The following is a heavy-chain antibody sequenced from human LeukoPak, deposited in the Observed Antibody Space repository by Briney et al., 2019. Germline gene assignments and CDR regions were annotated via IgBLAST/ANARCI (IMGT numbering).Heavy chain of an antibody. D-gene: IGHD3-10*01. Sequence: SETLSLTCAVYGGSFSGYYWSWIRQPPGKGLEWIGEINHSGSTNYNPSLKSRVTISVDTSKNQFSLKLSSVTAADTAVYYCARIAGSITMVRGGYYYGMDVWGKGTTVTVSS. J-gene: IGHJ6*04. CDR2: INHSGST. CDR3: ARIAGSITMVRGGYYYGMDV. V-gene: IGHV4-34*01. CDR1: GGSFSGYY.